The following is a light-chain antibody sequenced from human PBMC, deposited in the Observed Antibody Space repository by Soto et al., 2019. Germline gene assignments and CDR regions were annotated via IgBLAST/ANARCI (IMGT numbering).Light chain of an antibody. V-gene: IGLV2-23*01. Sequence: SALTQPASVSGSPGQSITISCTGTSSDVGSYNLVSWYQQHPGKAPKLMIYEGSKRPSGVSNRFSGSKSGNTASLTISGLQAEDEAEYYCCSYARSSTYVFGTGTKVTVL. CDR2: EGS. CDR3: CSYARSSTYV. J-gene: IGLJ1*01. CDR1: SSDVGSYNL.